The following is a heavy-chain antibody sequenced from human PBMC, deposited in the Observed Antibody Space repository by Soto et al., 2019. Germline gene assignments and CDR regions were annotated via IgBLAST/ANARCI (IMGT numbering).Heavy chain of an antibody. V-gene: IGHV3-30*18. CDR2: ISYDGSNK. CDR3: AKDRLVATPYYYYYGMDV. D-gene: IGHD5-12*01. CDR1: GFTFSSYG. Sequence: GGSLRLSCAASGFTFSSYGMHWVRQAPGKGLEWVAVISYDGSNKYYADSVKGRFTISRDNSKNTLYLQMNSLRAEDTAVYYCAKDRLVATPYYYYYGMDVWGQGTTVTVSS. J-gene: IGHJ6*02.